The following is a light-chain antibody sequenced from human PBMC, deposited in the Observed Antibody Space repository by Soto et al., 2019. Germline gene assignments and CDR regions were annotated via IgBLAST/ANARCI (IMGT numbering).Light chain of an antibody. V-gene: IGKV1-17*01. CDR3: QQYETFSGT. CDR1: QDIRND. J-gene: IGKJ1*01. CDR2: DAS. Sequence: IQMTQFPSALSASVRDRVTITCRASQDIRNDLGWYQQKPGEAPKLLIYDASALPRGVPSRFSGSGSGTKFTLTIASLQPDDFATYYCQQYETFSGTFGPGTKVDIK.